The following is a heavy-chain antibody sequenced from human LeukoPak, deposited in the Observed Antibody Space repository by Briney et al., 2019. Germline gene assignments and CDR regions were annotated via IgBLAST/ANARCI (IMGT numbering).Heavy chain of an antibody. D-gene: IGHD1-26*01. CDR3: ARVPRFSGSSVYYYYGMDV. J-gene: IGHJ6*02. V-gene: IGHV1-18*01. CDR1: GYTFTSYG. CDR2: ISAYNGNT. Sequence: ASVKVSCKASGYTFTSYGISWVRQAPGQGLEWMGWISAYNGNTNYAQKLQGGVTMTTDTSTSTAYMELRSLRSDDTAVYYCARVPRFSGSSVYYYYGMDVWGQGTTVTVSS.